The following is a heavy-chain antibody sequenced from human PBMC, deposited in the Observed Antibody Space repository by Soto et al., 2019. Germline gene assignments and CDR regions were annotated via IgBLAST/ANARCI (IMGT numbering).Heavy chain of an antibody. CDR1: GGSFSGYY. V-gene: IGHV4-34*01. CDR2: INHSGST. Sequence: PSETLSLTCAVYGGSFSGYYWSWIRQPPGKGLEWIGEINHSGSTNYNPSLKSRVTISVDTSKNQFSLKLSSVTAADTAVYYCALMDQLLRRTYDYWGQGTLVTVSS. J-gene: IGHJ4*02. D-gene: IGHD2-2*01. CDR3: ALMDQLLRRTYDY.